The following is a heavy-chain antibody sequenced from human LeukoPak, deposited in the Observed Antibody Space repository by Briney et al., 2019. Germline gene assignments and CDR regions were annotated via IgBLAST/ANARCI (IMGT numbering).Heavy chain of an antibody. J-gene: IGHJ4*02. CDR1: GFTFNNYA. Sequence: GGSLRLSCVASGFTFNNYAMCWVRQAPGKGLEWVSAIIRSGGSTYYADSVKGRFTISKDNSKNTLYLQMNSLRAEDTAVYYCAKDLTLYGDFPYFDYWGQGTLVTVSS. D-gene: IGHD2-21*01. V-gene: IGHV3-23*01. CDR2: IIRSGGST. CDR3: AKDLTLYGDFPYFDY.